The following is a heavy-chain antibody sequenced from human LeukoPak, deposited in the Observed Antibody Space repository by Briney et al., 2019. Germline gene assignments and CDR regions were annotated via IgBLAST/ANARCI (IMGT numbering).Heavy chain of an antibody. D-gene: IGHD3-10*01. CDR1: GFTFSSYA. CDR3: ATRGYGSGSYYNHYFDY. CDR2: INGSGGST. V-gene: IGHV3-23*01. J-gene: IGHJ4*02. Sequence: GGSLRLSCAASGFTFSSYAMSWVRQAPGKGLEWVSAINGSGGSTYYADSVKGRFTISRDNSKNTLYLQMNSLRAEDTAVYYCATRGYGSGSYYNHYFDYWGQGILVTVSS.